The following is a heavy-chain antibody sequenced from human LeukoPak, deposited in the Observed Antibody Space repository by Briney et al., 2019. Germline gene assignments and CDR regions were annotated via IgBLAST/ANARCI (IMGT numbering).Heavy chain of an antibody. CDR1: GFIFNNFA. CDR3: AKIGYCSSTSCRHYYFDY. Sequence: GGSLRPSCAVSGFIFNNFAMSWVRQAPGKGLEWVSAIDGSGSHTFYTDSVKGRFTISRDNSRNILYLQMNSLRAEDTAVYYCAKIGYCSSTSCRHYYFDYWGQGTLVTASS. J-gene: IGHJ4*02. CDR2: IDGSGSHT. V-gene: IGHV3-23*05. D-gene: IGHD2-2*01.